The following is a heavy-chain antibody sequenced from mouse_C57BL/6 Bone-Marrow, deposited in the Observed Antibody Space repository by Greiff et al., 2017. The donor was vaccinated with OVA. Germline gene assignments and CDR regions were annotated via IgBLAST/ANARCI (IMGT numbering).Heavy chain of an antibody. CDR1: GFPLPSYG. CDR3: AKQGFSQRYFDV. Sequence: QVQLKESGPGLVAPSQSLSITCTVSGFPLPSYGVSWVRQPPGKGLEWLGAIWGDGSTNYHSALISRMSISKDNSKSQVFLKLNRLQTDDTATYYCAKQGFSQRYFDVWGTGTTVTVSS. CDR2: IWGDGST. J-gene: IGHJ1*03. D-gene: IGHD6-2*01. V-gene: IGHV2-3*01.